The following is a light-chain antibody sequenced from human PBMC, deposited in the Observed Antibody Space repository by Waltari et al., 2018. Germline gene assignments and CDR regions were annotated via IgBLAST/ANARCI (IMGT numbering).Light chain of an antibody. CDR3: SSYVGTLV. CDR2: DVS. CDR1: SSDIGAYNY. J-gene: IGLJ2*01. V-gene: IGLV2-11*01. Sequence: QSALTQPRSVSGSPGQSVTISCTGSSSDIGAYNYVSWYQQHPGKAPKLMIYDVSERPSGVPARFAGAKSGNTASLTISGLQAEDEADDHCSSYVGTLVFGGGTKLTVL.